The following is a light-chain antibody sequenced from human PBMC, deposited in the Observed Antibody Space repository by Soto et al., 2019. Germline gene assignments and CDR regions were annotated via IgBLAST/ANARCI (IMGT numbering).Light chain of an antibody. CDR3: QQSYSTPPA. V-gene: IGKV1-39*01. Sequence: DLQMTQSPPSLSASVGDRVTITCQASQDIRNYLNWYQQKPGKAPKLLIYDASNLETGVPSRFSGSGSVTDFTLTISSLQPEDFATYYCQQSYSTPPAFGGGTKVEIK. J-gene: IGKJ4*01. CDR2: DAS. CDR1: QDIRNY.